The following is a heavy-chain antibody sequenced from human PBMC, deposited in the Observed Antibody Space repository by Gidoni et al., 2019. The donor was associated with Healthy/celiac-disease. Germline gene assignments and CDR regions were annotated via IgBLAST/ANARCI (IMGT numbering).Heavy chain of an antibody. CDR3: AKDLKYSSSSGDADY. J-gene: IGHJ4*02. CDR1: GFTFSSYA. D-gene: IGHD6-6*01. V-gene: IGHV3-23*01. CDR2: IIGSGGST. Sequence: EVQLLESGGGLVQPGGSLRLSCAASGFTFSSYAMSWVRQAPGKGLEWVSAIIGSGGSTYYADSVKGRFTISRDNSKNTLYLQMNSLRAEDTAVYYCAKDLKYSSSSGDADYWGQGTLVTVSS.